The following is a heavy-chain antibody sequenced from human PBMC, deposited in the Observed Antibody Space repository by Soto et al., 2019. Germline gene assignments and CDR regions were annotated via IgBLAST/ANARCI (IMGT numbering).Heavy chain of an antibody. V-gene: IGHV3-23*01. CDR1: GFTFSSYA. Sequence: GGSLRLSCAASGFTFSSYAMSWVRQAPGKGLEWVSAISGSGGSTYYADSVKGRFTISRDNSKNTLYLQMNSLRAEDTAVYYCARTARGDAYCSGGSCLFDYWGQGTLVTVSS. J-gene: IGHJ4*02. CDR2: ISGSGGST. D-gene: IGHD2-15*01. CDR3: ARTARGDAYCSGGSCLFDY.